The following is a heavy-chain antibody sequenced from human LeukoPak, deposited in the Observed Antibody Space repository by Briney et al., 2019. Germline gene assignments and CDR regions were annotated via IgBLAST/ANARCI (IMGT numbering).Heavy chain of an antibody. CDR1: GFTFSSYS. Sequence: GGSLRLSCTASGFTFSSYSMNWVRQAPGKGLEWVSSISSSSSYIFYADSVKGRFTISRDNAKTSLYLQVNSLRAEDTAVYYCAISMITMVRGVIKSPFDYGGQGTLVTVSS. V-gene: IGHV3-21*01. CDR2: ISSSSSYI. D-gene: IGHD3-10*01. J-gene: IGHJ4*02. CDR3: AISMITMVRGVIKSPFDY.